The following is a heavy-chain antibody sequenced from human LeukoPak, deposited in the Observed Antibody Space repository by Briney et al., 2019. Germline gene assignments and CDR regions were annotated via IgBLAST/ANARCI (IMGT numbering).Heavy chain of an antibody. V-gene: IGHV3-23*01. CDR1: GFAFSNYA. J-gene: IGHJ4*02. Sequence: GGSLRLSCAASGFAFSNYAMSWVRQAPGKGLEWVSSITGSGGGTYYADSVKGRFTISRDNSKNTLDLQMNSLRAEDTVVYYCAKGLKGCSGGSCYYFFDFWGQGTLVTVSS. CDR3: AKGLKGCSGGSCYYFFDF. CDR2: ITGSGGGT. D-gene: IGHD2-15*01.